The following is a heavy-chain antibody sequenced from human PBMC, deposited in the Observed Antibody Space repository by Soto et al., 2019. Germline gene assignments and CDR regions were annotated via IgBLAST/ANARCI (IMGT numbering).Heavy chain of an antibody. D-gene: IGHD4-4*01. V-gene: IGHV4-31*03. CDR1: GGSISSGGYY. CDR3: PRVAGLQFILDY. J-gene: IGHJ4*02. CDR2: IYYSGST. Sequence: SETLSLTCTVSGGSISSGGYYWSWIRQHPGKGLEWIGYIYYSGSTYYNPSLKSRVTISVDTSKNQFSLKLSSVTAADTAVYYCPRVAGLQFILDYWGQGTLVTVST.